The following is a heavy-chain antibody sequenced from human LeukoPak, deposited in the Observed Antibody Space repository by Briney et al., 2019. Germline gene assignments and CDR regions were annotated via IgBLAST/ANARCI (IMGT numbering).Heavy chain of an antibody. CDR2: ISSSSSYI. D-gene: IGHD6-6*01. CDR3: ARGYSSSFWFDP. Sequence: GGSLRLSCAASGFTFSSYSMNWVRQAPGKGLEWVSSISSSSSYIYYADSVKGRFTISRDNAKNSLYLQMSSLRAEDTAVYYCARGYSSSFWFDPWGQGTLVTVSS. CDR1: GFTFSSYS. J-gene: IGHJ5*02. V-gene: IGHV3-21*01.